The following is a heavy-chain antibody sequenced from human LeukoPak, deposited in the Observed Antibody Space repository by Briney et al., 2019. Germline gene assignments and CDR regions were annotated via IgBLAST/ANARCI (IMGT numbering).Heavy chain of an antibody. CDR1: GYTLTDSY. CDR2: INPSSGGA. V-gene: IGHV1-2*02. Sequence: ASVKVSCKTSGYTLTDSYLHWVRQAPGQGLEWMRWINPSSGGANYAQKFQGRVTMTRDTSISTAYMELSSLRSEDTAVYYCARQDPGLWFGGRSLGYWGQGTLVTVSS. D-gene: IGHD3-10*01. CDR3: ARQDPGLWFGGRSLGY. J-gene: IGHJ4*02.